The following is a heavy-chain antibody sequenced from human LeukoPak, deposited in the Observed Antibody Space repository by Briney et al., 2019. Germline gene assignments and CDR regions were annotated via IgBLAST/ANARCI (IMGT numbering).Heavy chain of an antibody. D-gene: IGHD3-10*01. CDR2: MNPNSGNT. CDR1: GYTFTSYD. V-gene: IGHV1-8*01. Sequence: ASVTVSCKASGYTFTSYDINWVRQATGQGLEWMGWMNPNSGNTGYAQKFQGRVTMTRNTSISTAYMELSSLRSEDTAVYYCARKEGLLWFGELLDWFDPWGQGTLVTVSS. CDR3: ARKEGLLWFGELLDWFDP. J-gene: IGHJ5*02.